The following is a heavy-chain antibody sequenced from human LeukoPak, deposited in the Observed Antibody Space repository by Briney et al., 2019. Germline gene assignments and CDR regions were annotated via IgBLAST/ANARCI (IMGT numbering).Heavy chain of an antibody. V-gene: IGHV3-7*01. D-gene: IGHD3-22*01. Sequence: GGSLRLSCAASGFTFSSYWMSWVRQAPGKGLEWVANIKQDGSEKYYVDSVKGRFTISRDNAKNSLYLQMNSLRAEDTAVYYCARYYYDSSGYIPNKHFDYWGQGTLVTVSS. CDR3: ARYYYDSSGYIPNKHFDY. CDR2: IKQDGSEK. J-gene: IGHJ4*02. CDR1: GFTFSSYW.